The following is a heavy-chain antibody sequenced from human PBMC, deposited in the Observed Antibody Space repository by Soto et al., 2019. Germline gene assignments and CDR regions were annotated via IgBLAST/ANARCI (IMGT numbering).Heavy chain of an antibody. Sequence: GGSLRLSCAASGFTFSSYSMNWVRQAPGKGLEWVSYISSSSSTIYYADSVKGRFTISRDNAKNSLYLQMNSLRAEDTAVYYCARLGYSGYDYYYYYMDVWGKGTTVTVSS. CDR2: ISSSSSTI. V-gene: IGHV3-48*01. J-gene: IGHJ6*03. D-gene: IGHD5-12*01. CDR3: ARLGYSGYDYYYYYMDV. CDR1: GFTFSSYS.